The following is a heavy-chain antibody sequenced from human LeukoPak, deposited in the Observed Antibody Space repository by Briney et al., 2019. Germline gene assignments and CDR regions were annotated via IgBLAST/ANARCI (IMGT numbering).Heavy chain of an antibody. CDR2: ISYDGSNK. V-gene: IGHV3-30*04. Sequence: GGSLRLSCAASGFTFSTYAMHRVRQAPGKGLEWVAVISYDGSNKYYADSVKGRFTISRDNSKNTLYLQLNSVRADDTAVYYCARDPGILAPSGFYFDPWGQGTLVTVSS. CDR1: GFTFSTYA. J-gene: IGHJ4*02. D-gene: IGHD3-3*02. CDR3: ARDPGILAPSGFYFDP.